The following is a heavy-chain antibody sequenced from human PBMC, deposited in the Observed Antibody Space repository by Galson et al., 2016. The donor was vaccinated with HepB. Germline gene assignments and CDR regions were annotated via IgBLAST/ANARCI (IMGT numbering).Heavy chain of an antibody. Sequence: SLRLSCAASGFAFSHAWMSWVRQAPGKGLEWVGRIKSILDGGTTDYAAPAKGRFTISRDDSKDTVYLQMNRLRIEETAIYYCTPLPTGQQPYCLDYWGQGTLVTVSS. CDR2: IKSILDGGTT. CDR1: GFAFSHAW. CDR3: TPLPTGQQPYCLDY. V-gene: IGHV3-15*01. J-gene: IGHJ4*02. D-gene: IGHD6-13*01.